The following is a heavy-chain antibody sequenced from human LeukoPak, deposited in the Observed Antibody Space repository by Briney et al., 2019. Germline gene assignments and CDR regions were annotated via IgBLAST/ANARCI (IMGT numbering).Heavy chain of an antibody. CDR3: ARDQALYFSYGDY. Sequence: GGSLRLSCAASGFTFSNYGMHWVRQAPGKGLEWLAAIFYDGSNKYYADTVKGRFTFSRDNSKNTLYLQVNSLTAEDTAVYYCARDQALYFSYGDYWGQGTLVTVSS. CDR2: IFYDGSNK. CDR1: GFTFSNYG. J-gene: IGHJ4*02. V-gene: IGHV3-33*01. D-gene: IGHD2/OR15-2a*01.